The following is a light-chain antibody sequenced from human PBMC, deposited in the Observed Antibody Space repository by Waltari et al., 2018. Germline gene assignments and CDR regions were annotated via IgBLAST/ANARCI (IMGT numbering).Light chain of an antibody. J-gene: IGLJ1*01. V-gene: IGLV2-14*01. CDR3: MSYTRSSTYV. Sequence: QSALTQPASVSGSPGQSITISCTGSTRDIGAYHYVSWYQQHPDKALKLIISEVTNRPSGVSDRFSGSKSGYTASLTISGLQAEDEGDYYCMSYTRSSTYVFGTGTKVTVL. CDR2: EVT. CDR1: TRDIGAYHY.